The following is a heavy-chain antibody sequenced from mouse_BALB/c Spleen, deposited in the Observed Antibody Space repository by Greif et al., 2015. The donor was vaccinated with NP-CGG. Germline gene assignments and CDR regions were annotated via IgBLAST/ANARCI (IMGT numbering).Heavy chain of an antibody. J-gene: IGHJ4*01. CDR1: GYTFTSYW. V-gene: IGHV1S81*02. CDR3: ARSALGYAMDY. Sequence: QVQLKQSGAELVKPGASVKLSCKASGYTFTSYWMHWVKQRPGQGLEWIGEINPSNGRTNYNEKFKSKATLTVDKSSSTAYMQLSSLTSEDSAVYYCARSALGYAMDYWGQGTSATVSS. D-gene: IGHD4-1*01. CDR2: INPSNGRT.